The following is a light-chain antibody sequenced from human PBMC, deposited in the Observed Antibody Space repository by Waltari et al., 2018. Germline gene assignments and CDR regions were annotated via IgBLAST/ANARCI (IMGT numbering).Light chain of an antibody. CDR2: DVN. CDR1: SSDVGGYNY. Sequence: QSALTQPRPVSGSPGQSVTISRTGTSSDVGGYNYVSWYQQHPYKAPKLMIYDVNKRPSGVPDRFSGSKSGNTASLTISGLQAEDEADYYCCSYAGTYTSYMFFGGGTKLTVL. CDR3: CSYAGTYTSYMF. J-gene: IGLJ2*01. V-gene: IGLV2-11*01.